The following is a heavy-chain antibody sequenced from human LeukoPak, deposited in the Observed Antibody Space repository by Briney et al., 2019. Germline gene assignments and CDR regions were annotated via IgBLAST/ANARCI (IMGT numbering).Heavy chain of an antibody. CDR3: AGIAVAGTSLDY. V-gene: IGHV3-23*01. J-gene: IGHJ4*02. CDR1: GFTFSSYA. D-gene: IGHD6-19*01. Sequence: GRSLRLSCAASGFTFSSYAMSWVRQAPGKGLEWVTAISGSGGSTYYADSVKGRFTISRDNSKNTLYLQMNSLRAEDTAVYYCAGIAVAGTSLDYWGQGTLVTVSS. CDR2: ISGSGGST.